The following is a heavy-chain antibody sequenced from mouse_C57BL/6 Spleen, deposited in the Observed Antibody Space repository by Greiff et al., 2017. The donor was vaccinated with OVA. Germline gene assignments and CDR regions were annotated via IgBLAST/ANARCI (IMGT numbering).Heavy chain of an antibody. J-gene: IGHJ2*01. V-gene: IGHV1-64*01. CDR2: IHPNSGST. D-gene: IGHD1-1*01. Sequence: VQLQQPGAELVKPGASVKLSCKASGYTFTSYWLHWVKQRPGPGLEWIGMIHPNSGSTNYNEKFKSKATLTVAKSSSTAYMQLSSLTSEDSAVYYCARSSTTVLDYWGQGTTLTVSS. CDR1: GYTFTSYW. CDR3: ARSSTTVLDY.